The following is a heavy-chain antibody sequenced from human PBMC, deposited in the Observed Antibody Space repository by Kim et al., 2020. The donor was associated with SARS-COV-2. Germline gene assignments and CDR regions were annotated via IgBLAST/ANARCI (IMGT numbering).Heavy chain of an antibody. CDR2: GST. J-gene: IGHJ6*02. Sequence: GSTNYTPSLKSRLTRSVDTSTTQFSLKLDSVTAADTAVYYCARIGWGGDVWGQGTTVTVSS. CDR3: ARIGWGGDV. D-gene: IGHD3-10*01. V-gene: IGHV4-4*09.